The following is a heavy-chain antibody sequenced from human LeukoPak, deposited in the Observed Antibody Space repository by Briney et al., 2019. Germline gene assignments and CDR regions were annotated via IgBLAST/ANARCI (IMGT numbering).Heavy chain of an antibody. CDR3: AKDSGITGNQRPFDY. CDR1: GFTFSNFA. J-gene: IGHJ4*02. CDR2: TWFDGSSE. V-gene: IGHV3-33*06. Sequence: PGGSLRLSCATSGFTFSNFAMHWVRQTPGKGLEWVALTWFDGSSEYYADSVKGRFTISRDNSKNTLHLQMSSLRAEDTAVYFCAKDSGITGNQRPFDYWGQGTLVTVSS. D-gene: IGHD1-20*01.